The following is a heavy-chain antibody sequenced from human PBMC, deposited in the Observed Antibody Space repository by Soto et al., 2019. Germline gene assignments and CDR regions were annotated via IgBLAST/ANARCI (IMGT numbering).Heavy chain of an antibody. V-gene: IGHV1-18*01. CDR1: GYTFTSYG. CDR2: ISAYNGNT. CDR3: ARARRSYDILTGYQPSHFDS. J-gene: IGHJ4*02. D-gene: IGHD3-9*01. Sequence: ASVKVSCKASGYTFTSYGISWVRQAPGQGLEWMGWISAYNGNTNYAQKLQGRVTMTTDTSTSTAYMELRSLRSDDTAVYYCARARRSYDILTGYQPSHFDSWGQGTLLTVSS.